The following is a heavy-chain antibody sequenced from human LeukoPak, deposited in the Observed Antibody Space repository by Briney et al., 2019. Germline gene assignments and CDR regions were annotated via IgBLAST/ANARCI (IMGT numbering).Heavy chain of an antibody. CDR2: ISSSGSTI. J-gene: IGHJ4*02. D-gene: IGHD4-17*01. V-gene: IGHV3-48*03. CDR1: GFTFSSYE. CDR3: ARDPGYGDYLCSFDY. Sequence: GGSLRLSCAASGFTFSSYEMNWVRQAPGKGLEWVSYISSSGSTIYYADSVKGRFTISRDNAKNSLYLQMNSLRAEDTAVYYCARDPGYGDYLCSFDYWGQGTLVTVSS.